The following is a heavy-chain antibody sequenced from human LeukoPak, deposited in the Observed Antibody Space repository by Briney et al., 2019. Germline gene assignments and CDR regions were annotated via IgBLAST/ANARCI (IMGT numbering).Heavy chain of an antibody. D-gene: IGHD3-22*01. J-gene: IGHJ6*02. V-gene: IGHV4-4*07. CDR2: FYSSGST. Sequence: SETLSLTCTVSGTSLTTYFWSWIRQPAGKGLEWIGRFYSSGSTSYNPSLKSRLTMSVDTSKNEFSLKLRSVTAADTAVYYCVRDRVDSSVYYYYYGLDVWGQGTTVTVSS. CDR3: VRDRVDSSVYYYYYGLDV. CDR1: GTSLTTYF.